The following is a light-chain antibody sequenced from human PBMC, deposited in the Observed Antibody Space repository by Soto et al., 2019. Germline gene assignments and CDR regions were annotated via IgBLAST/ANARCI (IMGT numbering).Light chain of an antibody. Sequence: EIVMTQSPATLSVSPGERVTLSCRASQSVGNRLAWYQQRPGQAPRLLIYSISTRASAVPGRFSGSGSGAEFNLTISSLQSEDFGVYYCQQYYQWPPYTVGQGTKLEI. J-gene: IGKJ2*01. CDR1: QSVGNR. CDR2: SIS. CDR3: QQYYQWPPYT. V-gene: IGKV3-15*01.